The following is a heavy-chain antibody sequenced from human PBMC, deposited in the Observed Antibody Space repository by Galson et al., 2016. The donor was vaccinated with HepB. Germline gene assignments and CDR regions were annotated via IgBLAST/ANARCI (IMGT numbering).Heavy chain of an antibody. V-gene: IGHV3-48*01. CDR3: AKKSLVAGTATYVFDN. CDR1: GFTLSRHS. CDR2: ISITSTTK. J-gene: IGHJ4*02. D-gene: IGHD6-19*01. Sequence: SLRLSCAGSGFTLSRHSMNWVRQAPGKGREWISYISITSTTKYYADSVKGRFTISRDNAKNSLYLQMNSLRADDTAVYYCAKKSLVAGTATYVFDNWGQGTLVTVSS.